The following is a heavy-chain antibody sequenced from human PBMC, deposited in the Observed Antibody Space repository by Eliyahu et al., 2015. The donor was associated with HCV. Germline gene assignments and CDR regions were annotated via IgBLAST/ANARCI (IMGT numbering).Heavy chain of an antibody. V-gene: IGHV1-69*01. J-gene: IGHJ4*02. CDR3: AREAGYSYGFYSLY. CDR2: IIPIFGTA. CDR1: GGTFSSXX. D-gene: IGHD5-18*01. Sequence: QVQLVQSGAEVKKPGSSVKVSCKASGGTFSSXXXGWGRQAPGQGLGWMGGIIPIFGTANYAQKFQGRVTITADESTSTAYMELSSLRSEDTAVYYCAREAGYSYGFYSLYWGQGTLVTVSS.